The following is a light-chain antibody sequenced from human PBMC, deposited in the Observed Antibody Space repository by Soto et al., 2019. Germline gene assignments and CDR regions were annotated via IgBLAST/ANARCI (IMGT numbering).Light chain of an antibody. CDR2: GAS. V-gene: IGKV3D-20*02. J-gene: IGKJ1*01. CDR3: QQRSNWPAT. Sequence: EIVLTQSPGTLSLSPGDRATLSCRASQRVSSNYLAWYQQRPGQAPRLLIYGASSRATGIPDRFSGSGSGTDFTLTISSLEPEDFAVYYCQQRSNWPATFGQGTKVDIK. CDR1: QRVSSNY.